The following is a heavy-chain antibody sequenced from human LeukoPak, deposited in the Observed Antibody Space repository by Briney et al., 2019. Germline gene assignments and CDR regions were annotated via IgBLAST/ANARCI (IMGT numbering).Heavy chain of an antibody. V-gene: IGHV1-2*06. D-gene: IGHD2-8*01. CDR3: ARDHCTNGVCYTQGY. Sequence: GASVKVSCKASGYTFTGYYMHWVRQAPGQGLEWMGRINPNSGGTNYAQKFQGRVTMTRDTSISTAYMELSRLRSDDTAVYYCARDHCTNGVCYTQGYWGQGTLVTVSS. CDR1: GYTFTGYY. CDR2: INPNSGGT. J-gene: IGHJ4*02.